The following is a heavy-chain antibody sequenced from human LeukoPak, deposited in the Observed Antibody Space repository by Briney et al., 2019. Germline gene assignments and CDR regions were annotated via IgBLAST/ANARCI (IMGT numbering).Heavy chain of an antibody. V-gene: IGHV4-34*01. Sequence: SETLSLTCAVSGGAFSGYYWSWVRQPPGKGLEWVGEINHSGGTNYNAAPKSRVTIALDTSKNTFSLKLSSVTAADTAVYYCARGFDHEVSSSWFFDYWGQGTLVTVSS. D-gene: IGHD6-13*01. CDR1: GGAFSGYY. CDR2: INHSGGT. J-gene: IGHJ4*02. CDR3: ARGFDHEVSSSWFFDY.